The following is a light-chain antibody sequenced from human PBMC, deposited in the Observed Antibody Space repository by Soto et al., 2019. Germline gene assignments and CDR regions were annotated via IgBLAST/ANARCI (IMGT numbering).Light chain of an antibody. CDR2: EVS. CDR3: SSFTSTSTQYV. J-gene: IGLJ1*01. V-gene: IGLV2-14*01. CDR1: SSEVGGHSH. Sequence: QSALTQPASVSGSPGQSITSSCTRTSSEVGGHSHVSWYQQNPGKAPKVMIHEVSNRPSGVSNRFSGSKSGNTASLTISGLQAEDEADYYCSSFTSTSTQYVFGTGTKVTVL.